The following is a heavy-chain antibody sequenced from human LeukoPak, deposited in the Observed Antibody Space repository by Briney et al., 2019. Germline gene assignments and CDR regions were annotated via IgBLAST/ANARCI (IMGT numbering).Heavy chain of an antibody. V-gene: IGHV3-66*01. Sequence: GGSLRLSCAASGFTVSSNYMSWVRQAPGKGLEGVSVIHSGGSTYYADSVKGRFTISRDNSNNTLYLQMNSLRAEDTAVYYCARSGWSIPHYWGQGTLVTVSS. CDR1: GFTVSSNY. CDR3: ARSGWSIPHY. J-gene: IGHJ4*02. D-gene: IGHD6-19*01. CDR2: IHSGGST.